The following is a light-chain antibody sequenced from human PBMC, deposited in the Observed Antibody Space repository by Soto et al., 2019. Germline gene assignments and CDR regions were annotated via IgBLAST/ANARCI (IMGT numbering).Light chain of an antibody. CDR2: WAS. J-gene: IGKJ3*01. V-gene: IGKV4-1*01. CDR3: QQYYASLLT. CDR1: QSVLYNSDNKNY. Sequence: DIVMTQSPDSLAVSLGERATINCKSSQSVLYNSDNKNYLAWYQQKPGQPPKLLIYWASTRESGVPDRFSGSGSGTDFTLTITSLQAEDVAVYYCQQYYASLLTFGPGTKVDIK.